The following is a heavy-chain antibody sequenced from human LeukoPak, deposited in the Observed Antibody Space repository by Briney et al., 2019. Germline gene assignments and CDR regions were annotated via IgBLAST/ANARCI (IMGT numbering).Heavy chain of an antibody. Sequence: GGSLRLSCAPSGFTFSRHGMHWVRQAPGKGLEWVAIISNDGSGKYYAHSVEGRFTISRDNSKNTLYLQMDSLRAEDTAVYYCARDRAWNYFDYWGQGTLVTVSS. CDR3: ARDRAWNYFDY. J-gene: IGHJ4*02. D-gene: IGHD3-3*01. CDR2: ISNDGSGK. V-gene: IGHV3-30*03. CDR1: GFTFSRHG.